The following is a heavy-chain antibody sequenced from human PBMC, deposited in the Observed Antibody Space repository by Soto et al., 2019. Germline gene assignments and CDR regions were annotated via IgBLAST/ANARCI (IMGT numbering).Heavy chain of an antibody. CDR1: GGSFSGYF. J-gene: IGHJ4*02. CDR2: ISHTGAT. CDR3: ARETYHYDSDAYKKTLVFDS. V-gene: IGHV4-34*01. D-gene: IGHD3-22*01. Sequence: SETLSLPCDVYGGSFSGYFGGWIRQSSEKGLEWIGEISHTGATNYNASFKSRVIISLDSSKNQFSLRLNSVTAADTGVYFCARETYHYDSDAYKKTLVFDSWGPGTLVTVSS.